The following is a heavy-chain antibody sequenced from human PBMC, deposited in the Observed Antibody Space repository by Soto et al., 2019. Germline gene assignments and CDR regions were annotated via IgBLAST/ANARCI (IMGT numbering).Heavy chain of an antibody. CDR3: ARDGGVYDYSPFDY. J-gene: IGHJ4*02. Sequence: QVQLVQSGAEVKKPGSSVKVSCKASGGTFSSYAISWVRQAPGQGLQWMGGIIPIFGTANYAQKFQGRVTITADESASTAYMELSTLRSEDTAVYYCARDGGVYDYSPFDYWGQGTLGTGSS. CDR2: IIPIFGTA. V-gene: IGHV1-69*12. CDR1: GGTFSSYA. D-gene: IGHD4-4*01.